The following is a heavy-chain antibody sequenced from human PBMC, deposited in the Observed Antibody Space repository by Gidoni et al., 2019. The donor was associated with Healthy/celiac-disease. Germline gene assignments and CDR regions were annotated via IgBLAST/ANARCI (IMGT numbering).Heavy chain of an antibody. CDR1: GFTFGDYA. V-gene: IGHV3-49*04. Sequence: EVQLAESGGGLVQPGRSLRLSCTASGFTFGDYAMSWVSQAPGQGLELVGVIRSKAYGGTTEYAASVKGRFSSSRDDSKSIAYLQMNSLKTEDTAVYYCTSDLWPNPRSGSSTIWFDPWGQGTLVTVSS. D-gene: IGHD2-2*01. J-gene: IGHJ5*02. CDR3: TSDLWPNPRSGSSTIWFDP. CDR2: IRSKAYGGTT.